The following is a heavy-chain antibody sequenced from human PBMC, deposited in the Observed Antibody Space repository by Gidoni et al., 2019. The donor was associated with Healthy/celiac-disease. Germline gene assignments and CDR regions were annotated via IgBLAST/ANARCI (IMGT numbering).Heavy chain of an antibody. D-gene: IGHD3-22*01. CDR1: GLTFSSYA. CDR2: ISGSCGST. Sequence: EVQPLESGGGLVQPGGSLRLFCAASGLTFSSYAMSWVRPAPGKGLEWVSAISGSCGSTYYADSVKGRFTISRDNSKNTLYLQMNSLRAEDTAVYYCAKDWYYDSSGYYYGPDYWGQGTLVTVSS. CDR3: AKDWYYDSSGYYYGPDY. J-gene: IGHJ4*02. V-gene: IGHV3-23*01.